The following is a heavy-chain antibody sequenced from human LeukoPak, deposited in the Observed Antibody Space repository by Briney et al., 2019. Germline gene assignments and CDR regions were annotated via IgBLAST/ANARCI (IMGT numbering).Heavy chain of an antibody. D-gene: IGHD3-10*01. CDR2: IYPGDSDT. Sequence: GESLKISCKGSGYSFTSYWIGWVRHMPGKGLEWMGIIYPGDSDTRYSPSFQGQVTISADKSISTAYLQWSSLKASDTAMYYYASSSVVRGVIRWFDPWGQGTLVTVSS. J-gene: IGHJ5*02. CDR1: GYSFTSYW. V-gene: IGHV5-51*01. CDR3: ASSSVVRGVIRWFDP.